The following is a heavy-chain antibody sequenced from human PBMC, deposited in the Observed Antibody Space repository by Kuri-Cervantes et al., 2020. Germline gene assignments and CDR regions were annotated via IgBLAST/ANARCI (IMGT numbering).Heavy chain of an antibody. J-gene: IGHJ5*02. CDR1: GYTFTGYY. V-gene: IGHV1-2*02. CDR2: INPSSGGT. Sequence: ASVKVSCKASGYTFTGYYMHWVRQAPGQGLEWMGWINPSSGGTNYAQKFQGRVTMTRDTSISTAYMELSRLRSDDTAVYYCARGVTMVRGVIGDNWFDPWGQGTLVTVSS. CDR3: ARGVTMVRGVIGDNWFDP. D-gene: IGHD3-10*01.